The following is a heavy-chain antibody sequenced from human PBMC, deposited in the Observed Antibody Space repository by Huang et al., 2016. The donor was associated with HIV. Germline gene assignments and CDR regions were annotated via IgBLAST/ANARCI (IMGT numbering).Heavy chain of an antibody. CDR3: ARGGILGTSWYRPFDY. V-gene: IGHV3-30-3*01. J-gene: IGHJ4*02. CDR2: ISNDGNNM. CDR1: GFDFGSYA. D-gene: IGHD6-13*01. Sequence: QVQLGESGGGVVQPEKSLRLSCAASGFDFGSYAMNWGRQAPGKGPQWVAVISNDGNNMYYSDSVKGRFIISRDNSKNTLYLQMNSLRGEDTAIYYCARGGILGTSWYRPFDYWGQGTLVTVSS.